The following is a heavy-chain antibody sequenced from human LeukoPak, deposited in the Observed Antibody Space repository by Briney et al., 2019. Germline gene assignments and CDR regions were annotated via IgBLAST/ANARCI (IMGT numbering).Heavy chain of an antibody. CDR2: ITGIGLHT. V-gene: IGHV3-23*01. D-gene: IGHD3-10*01. J-gene: IGHJ5*02. CDR3: AKAMRGPLT. Sequence: GGSLRLSCEASGFIFSTYGMSWVRRAPGKGFEWVSSITGIGLHTYYADSVKGRFTISRDNSKNTVYLQMNSLQAEDTAVYYCAKAMRGPLTWGQGTLVTVSS. CDR1: GFIFSTYG.